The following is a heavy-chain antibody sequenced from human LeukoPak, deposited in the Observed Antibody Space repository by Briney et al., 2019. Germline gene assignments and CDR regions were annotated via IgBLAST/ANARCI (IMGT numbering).Heavy chain of an antibody. CDR1: GFTFSSYG. Sequence: PGRSLRLSCAASGFTFSSYGMHWVRQAPGKGLEWVAVISYDGSNKYYADSVKGRFTISRDNSKNTLYLQMNSLRAEDTAVYFCVKEIGRTDTAMQDWGQGTLVTVSS. CDR3: VKEIGRTDTAMQD. D-gene: IGHD5-18*01. J-gene: IGHJ4*02. V-gene: IGHV3-30*18. CDR2: ISYDGSNK.